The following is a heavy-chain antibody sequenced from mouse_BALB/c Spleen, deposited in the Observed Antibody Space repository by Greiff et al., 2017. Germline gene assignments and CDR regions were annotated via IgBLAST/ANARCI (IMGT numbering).Heavy chain of an antibody. CDR2: IWSGGST. CDR3: ARNGDYYGSSGWYYFDY. Sequence: VKLMESGPGLVQPSQSLSITCTVSGFSLTSYGVHWVRQSPGKGLEWLGVIWSGGSTDYNAAFISRLSISKDNSKSQVFFKMNSLQANDTAIYYCARNGDYYGSSGWYYFDYWGQGTTLTVSS. D-gene: IGHD1-1*01. CDR1: GFSLTSYG. J-gene: IGHJ2*01. V-gene: IGHV2-2*02.